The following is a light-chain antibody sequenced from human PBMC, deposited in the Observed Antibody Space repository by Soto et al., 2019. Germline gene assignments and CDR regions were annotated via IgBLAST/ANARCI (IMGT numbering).Light chain of an antibody. V-gene: IGKV1-5*03. CDR2: KAS. J-gene: IGKJ4*01. CDR3: QQYNSYPLT. Sequence: DIQMTQSPSTLSASVGDRVIITCRASPSISSWLAWYQQKAGKAPKLLIYKASSLDSGVPSRFSGSGSGTEFTLTISRLQPDDFATYYCQQYNSYPLTFGGGTKVEIK. CDR1: PSISSW.